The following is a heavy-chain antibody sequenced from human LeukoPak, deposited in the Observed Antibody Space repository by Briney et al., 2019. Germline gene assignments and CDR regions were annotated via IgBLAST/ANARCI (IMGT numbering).Heavy chain of an antibody. CDR2: MNPNSGNT. Sequence: ASVKVSCKASGYTFTSYDINWVRQATGQGLEWMGWMNPNSGNTGYAQKFQGRVTITRNTSISTAYMEQSSLRSEDTAVYYCARGIKSDAFDIWGQGTMVTVSS. CDR3: ARGIKSDAFDI. J-gene: IGHJ3*02. CDR1: GYTFTSYD. V-gene: IGHV1-8*03.